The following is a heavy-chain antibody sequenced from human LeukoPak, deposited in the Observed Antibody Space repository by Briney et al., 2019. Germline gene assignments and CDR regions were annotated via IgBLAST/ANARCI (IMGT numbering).Heavy chain of an antibody. CDR1: GGSISSGSYY. D-gene: IGHD4-11*01. V-gene: IGHV4-61*02. J-gene: IGHJ4*02. CDR2: ISTSGTT. CDR3: ARGPDYSNYVDY. Sequence: SQTLSLTCTVSGGSISSGSYYWSWIRQPAGKGLEWIGRISTSGTTKYNPSLKSRVTTPVGTSKNQFSLKLRSVTAADTAVYYCARGPDYSNYVDYWGQGTLVTVSS.